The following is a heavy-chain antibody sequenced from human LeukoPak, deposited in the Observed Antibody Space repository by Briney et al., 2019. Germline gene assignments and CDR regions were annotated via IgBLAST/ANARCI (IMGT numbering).Heavy chain of an antibody. V-gene: IGHV3-74*01. J-gene: IGHJ4*02. CDR3: ARVGYCSGGSCYFPTFDH. CDR1: GFTFSSYW. D-gene: IGHD2-15*01. Sequence: PGGSLRLSCAASGFTFSSYWMHWVRQAPGKGLVWVSRINSDGSSTSYADSVKGRFTISRDNAKNTLYLQMNSLRAEDTAVYYCARVGYCSGGSCYFPTFDHWGQGTLVTVSS. CDR2: INSDGSST.